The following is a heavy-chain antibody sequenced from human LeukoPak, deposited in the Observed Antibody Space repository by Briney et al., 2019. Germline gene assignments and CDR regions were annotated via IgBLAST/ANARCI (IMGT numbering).Heavy chain of an antibody. CDR1: GGSISSSSYY. D-gene: IGHD6-13*01. Sequence: PSETLSLTCTVSGGSISSSSYYWGWIRQPPGKGLEWIGSIYYSGSTYYNPSLKSRVTISVDTSKNQFSLKLSSVTAADTAVYYCARVTGVGIAAADPYYFDYWGQGTLVTVSS. CDR3: ARVTGVGIAAADPYYFDY. CDR2: IYYSGST. J-gene: IGHJ4*02. V-gene: IGHV4-39*01.